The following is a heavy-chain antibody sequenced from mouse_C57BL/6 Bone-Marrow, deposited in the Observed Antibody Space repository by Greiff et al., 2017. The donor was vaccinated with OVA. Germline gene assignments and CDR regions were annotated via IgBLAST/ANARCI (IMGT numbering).Heavy chain of an antibody. CDR2: IWSGGST. D-gene: IGHD2-3*01. CDR3: ARKDDGYYYWYFDV. Sequence: VQLVESGPGLVQPSQSLSITCTVSGFSLTSYGVHWVRQSPGKGLEWLGVIWSGGSTDYNAAFISRLSISKDNSKSQVFFKMNSLQADDTAIYYCARKDDGYYYWYFDVWGTGTTVTVSS. CDR1: GFSLTSYG. V-gene: IGHV2-2*01. J-gene: IGHJ1*03.